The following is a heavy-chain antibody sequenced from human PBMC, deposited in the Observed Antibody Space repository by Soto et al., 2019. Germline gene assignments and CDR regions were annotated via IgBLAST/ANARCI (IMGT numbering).Heavy chain of an antibody. CDR3: ARDPGWNRPNHIDY. J-gene: IGHJ4*02. V-gene: IGHV3-30-3*01. D-gene: IGHD1-1*01. Sequence: GGSLRLSCAASGFTFSSYAMHWVRQAPGKGLEWVAVISYDGSNKYYADSVKGRFTISRDNSKNTLYLQMNSLRAEDTAVYHCARDPGWNRPNHIDYWGQGTLVTVSS. CDR1: GFTFSSYA. CDR2: ISYDGSNK.